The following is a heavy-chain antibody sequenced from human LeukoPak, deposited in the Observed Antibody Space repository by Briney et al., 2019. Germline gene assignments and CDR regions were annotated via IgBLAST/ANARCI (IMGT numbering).Heavy chain of an antibody. V-gene: IGHV1-18*01. CDR3: ATTPQTDWLYAFDI. CDR2: ISAYNGNT. D-gene: IGHD3-9*01. Sequence: ASVKVSCKASVYTFTSYGFSWVRQAPGQGLEWMGWISAYNGNTNYAQKLQGRVTMTTDTSTSTAYMELRSLRSDDTAVYYCATTPQTDWLYAFDIWGQGTMVTVSS. J-gene: IGHJ3*02. CDR1: VYTFTSYG.